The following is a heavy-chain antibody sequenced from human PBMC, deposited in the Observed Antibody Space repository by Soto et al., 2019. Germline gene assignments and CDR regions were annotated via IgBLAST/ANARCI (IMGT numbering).Heavy chain of an antibody. CDR3: AREGASYCGGDCYSYFDY. CDR2: VWFDGSNK. Sequence: HPGGSLRLSCAASGFTFSSYGMHWVRQAPGKGLEWVAVVWFDGSNKYYAESVKGRFTISRDNSKNTLYLQMNSLRAEDTAVYYCAREGASYCGGDCYSYFDYWGQGTLVTVSS. V-gene: IGHV3-33*01. J-gene: IGHJ4*02. D-gene: IGHD2-21*02. CDR1: GFTFSSYG.